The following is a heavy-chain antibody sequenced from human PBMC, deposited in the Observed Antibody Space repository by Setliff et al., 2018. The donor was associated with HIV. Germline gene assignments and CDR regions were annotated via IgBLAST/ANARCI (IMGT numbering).Heavy chain of an antibody. CDR2: IYTSGST. CDR1: GDSIRSNFNY. J-gene: IGHJ4*02. CDR3: ARVGGKGYSNFLDS. D-gene: IGHD2-15*01. V-gene: IGHV4-39*02. Sequence: LSLTCTVSGDSIRSNFNYWGWIRQPPGKGLEWIGRIYTSGSTDYNPSLKSRVAISVDTSKNHFSLNLTSVTAADTAIYFCARVGGKGYSNFLDSWGQGLLVTVSS.